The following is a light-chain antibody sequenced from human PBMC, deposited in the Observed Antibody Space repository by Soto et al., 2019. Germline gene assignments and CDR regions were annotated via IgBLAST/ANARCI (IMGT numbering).Light chain of an antibody. CDR3: SSYRSSSYVV. CDR2: EVS. Sequence: QSALTQPASVSGSPGQSTTISCTGTSSDVGGYNYVSWYQQHPGKAPKLMIYEVSNRPSGASNRFSGSKSGNTASLTISGLQAEDEADYYCSSYRSSSYVVFGGGTKLTVL. V-gene: IGLV2-14*01. CDR1: SSDVGGYNY. J-gene: IGLJ2*01.